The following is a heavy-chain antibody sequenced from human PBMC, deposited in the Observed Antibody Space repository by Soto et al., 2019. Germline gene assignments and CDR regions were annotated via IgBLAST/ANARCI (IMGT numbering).Heavy chain of an antibody. Sequence: GGSLRLSCAASGFTFSSYSMNWVRQAPGKGLEWVSSISSSSSYIYYADSVKGRFTISRDNSKNTLYLQMNSLRAEDTAVYYCAKDQFSGYCSSTSCLEFDYWGQGTLVTVSS. CDR2: ISSSSSYI. D-gene: IGHD2-2*01. CDR3: AKDQFSGYCSSTSCLEFDY. J-gene: IGHJ4*02. CDR1: GFTFSSYS. V-gene: IGHV3-21*04.